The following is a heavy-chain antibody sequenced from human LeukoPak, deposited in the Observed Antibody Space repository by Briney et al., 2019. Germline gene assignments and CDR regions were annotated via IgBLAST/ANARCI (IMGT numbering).Heavy chain of an antibody. CDR3: VRGAEKPGFDF. V-gene: IGHV3-30*03. CDR1: GFTFSSYG. CDR2: ISYDGSNK. J-gene: IGHJ4*02. D-gene: IGHD1-14*01. Sequence: GGSLRLSCAASGFTFSSYGMHWVHQAPGKGLEWVAVISYDGSNKYYADSVKGRFTISRDNSKNTLYLQMNSLTAEDTAVYYCVRGAEKPGFDFWGQGTLVTVSS.